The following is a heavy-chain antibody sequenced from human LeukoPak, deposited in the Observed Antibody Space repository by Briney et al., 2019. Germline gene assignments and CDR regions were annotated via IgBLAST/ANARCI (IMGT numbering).Heavy chain of an antibody. CDR3: AKDFAMVRGVPYKDSDY. CDR2: ISYDGSNK. J-gene: IGHJ4*02. D-gene: IGHD3-10*01. Sequence: PGGSLRLSCAASGFTFSAYGIHWVRQAPGKGLEWVAVISYDGSNKYYADSVKGRFTISRDNSKNALYLQMNSLRAEDTAVYYCAKDFAMVRGVPYKDSDYWGQGTLVTVSS. V-gene: IGHV3-30*18. CDR1: GFTFSAYG.